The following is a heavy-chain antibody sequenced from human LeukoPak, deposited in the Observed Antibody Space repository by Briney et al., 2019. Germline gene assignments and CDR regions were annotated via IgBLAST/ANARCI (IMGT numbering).Heavy chain of an antibody. D-gene: IGHD5-24*01. CDR1: GYSISSGYY. CDR3: AAAKGGDGYHHYFAY. Sequence: SETLSLTCAVSGYSISSGYYWGWIRQPPGKGLEWIGIICHSGSTNYNPSLKSRVTIAVDTSKNQFTLKLSSVTAADTAVYYCAAAKGGDGYHHYFAYWGQGTLVTVSS. J-gene: IGHJ4*02. V-gene: IGHV4-38-2*01. CDR2: ICHSGST.